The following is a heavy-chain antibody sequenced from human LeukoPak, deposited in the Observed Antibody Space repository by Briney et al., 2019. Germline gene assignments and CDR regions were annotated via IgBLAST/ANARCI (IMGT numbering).Heavy chain of an antibody. J-gene: IGHJ3*02. Sequence: SETLSLTCTVSGGSISSSSYYWGWIRQPPGKGLEWIGSIYYSGSTYYNPSLKSRVTISVDTSKNQFSLKLSSVTAADTAVYYCARVGCSSTSCYAFDIWGQGTMVTVSS. V-gene: IGHV4-39*01. CDR2: IYYSGST. D-gene: IGHD2-2*01. CDR1: GGSISSSSYY. CDR3: ARVGCSSTSCYAFDI.